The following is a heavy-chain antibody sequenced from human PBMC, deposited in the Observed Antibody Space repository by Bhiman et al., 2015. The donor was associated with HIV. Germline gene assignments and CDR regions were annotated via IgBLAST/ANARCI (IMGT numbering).Heavy chain of an antibody. J-gene: IGHJ3*02. CDR1: GFTFDDYA. D-gene: IGHD1-26*01. Sequence: EVQLVESGGGLVQPGRSLRLSCAASGFTFDDYAMHWVRQAPGKGLEWVSGISWNSGSIGYADSVKGRFTISRDNAKNSLYLQMNSLRAEDTALYYCAKDIHSGSYYGAFDIWGQGTMVTVSS. CDR3: AKDIHSGSYYGAFDI. V-gene: IGHV3-9*01. CDR2: ISWNSGSI.